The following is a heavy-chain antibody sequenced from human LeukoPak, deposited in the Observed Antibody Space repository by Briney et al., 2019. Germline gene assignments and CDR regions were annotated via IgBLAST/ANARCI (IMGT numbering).Heavy chain of an antibody. J-gene: IGHJ4*02. CDR1: GFTFNGYA. V-gene: IGHV3-23*01. CDR3: TKDLMTRFSRGWYFAY. Sequence: GGSLRLSCEGSGFTFNGYAFSWVRQAPGKGLEWVAVTGGSDDNTHYADSVKGRFTISRDNSEKRLFLQMNSLRPDDSALYYCTKDLMTRFSRGWYFAYWGQGTLVTVSS. CDR2: TGGSDDNT. D-gene: IGHD6-19*01.